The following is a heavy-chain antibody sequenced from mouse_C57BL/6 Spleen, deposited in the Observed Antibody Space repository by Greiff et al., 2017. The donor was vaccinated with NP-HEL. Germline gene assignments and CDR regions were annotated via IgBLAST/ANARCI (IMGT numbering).Heavy chain of an antibody. J-gene: IGHJ3*01. V-gene: IGHV14-4*01. CDR2: IDPENGDT. CDR1: GFNIKDDY. CDR3: TTTAQAWFAY. Sequence: VQLQQSGAELVRPGASVKLSCTASGFNIKDDYMHWVKQRPEQGLEWIGWIDPENGDTEYASKFQGKATITADTSSNTAYLQLSSLTSADTAVYYCTTTAQAWFAYWGQGTLVTVSA. D-gene: IGHD3-2*02.